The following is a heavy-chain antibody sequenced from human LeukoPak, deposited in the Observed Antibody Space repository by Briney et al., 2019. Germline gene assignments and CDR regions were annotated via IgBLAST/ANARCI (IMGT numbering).Heavy chain of an antibody. Sequence: PSETLSLTCAVSGYSISSGYYWGWIRQPPGKGLEWIGSIYHSGSTNYNPSLKSRVTISVDTSKNQLSLKLSSLTAADTAVYYCARHEYSGSYYGLSWFDPWGQGTLVTVSS. CDR2: IYHSGST. CDR1: GYSISSGYY. J-gene: IGHJ5*02. D-gene: IGHD1-26*01. CDR3: ARHEYSGSYYGLSWFDP. V-gene: IGHV4-38-2*01.